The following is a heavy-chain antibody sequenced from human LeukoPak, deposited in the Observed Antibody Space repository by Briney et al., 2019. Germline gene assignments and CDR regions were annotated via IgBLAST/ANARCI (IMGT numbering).Heavy chain of an antibody. CDR2: IYYSGST. CDR3: ARGQGSTWTGWFDP. J-gene: IGHJ5*02. Sequence: SETLSLTCTVSGDSISSYYWSWIRQPPGKGLEWIGYIYYSGSTEDNPSLKSRVTILVDTSKNQFSLKLSSVTAADTAVYFCARGQGSTWTGWFDPWGQGTLVTVSS. V-gene: IGHV4-59*01. CDR1: GDSISSYY. D-gene: IGHD6-13*01.